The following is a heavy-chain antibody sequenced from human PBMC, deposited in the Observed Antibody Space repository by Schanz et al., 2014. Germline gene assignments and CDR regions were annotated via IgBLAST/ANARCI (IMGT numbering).Heavy chain of an antibody. Sequence: QVHLVQSGSELKKPGASVKVSCKASGYTFTNYGFSWVRQAPGQGLEWMGWITAYNGNTHYAQKLQGRVTMTTDTSSSTAYMELRSLRFDDTAVYYCVRELSGGTFDYWGQGALVTVSS. J-gene: IGHJ4*02. V-gene: IGHV1-18*04. CDR2: ITAYNGNT. D-gene: IGHD1-1*01. CDR3: VRELSGGTFDY. CDR1: GYTFTNYG.